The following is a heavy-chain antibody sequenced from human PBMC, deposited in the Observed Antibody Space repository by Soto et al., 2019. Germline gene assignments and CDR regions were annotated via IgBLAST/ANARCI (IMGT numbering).Heavy chain of an antibody. CDR2: ISSSSTYI. Sequence: EVQLVESGGGLVKPGGSLRLSCAASGFTFSSYSMNWVRQAPGKGLEWVSSISSSSTYIYYADSVKGRFTISGDNAKNSRYLQMTSLRAEDTAVYYCARLPLKSSSTWYAYFQHWGQGTLVTVSS. CDR1: GFTFSSYS. J-gene: IGHJ1*01. D-gene: IGHD6-13*01. CDR3: ARLPLKSSSTWYAYFQH. V-gene: IGHV3-21*01.